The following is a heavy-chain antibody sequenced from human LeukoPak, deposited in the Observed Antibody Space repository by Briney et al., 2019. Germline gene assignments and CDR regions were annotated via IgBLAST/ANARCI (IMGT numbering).Heavy chain of an antibody. CDR3: ARDLNVFDP. J-gene: IGHJ5*02. CDR1: GYSISSGYY. CDR2: IYHSGST. V-gene: IGHV4-38-2*02. Sequence: PSETLSLTCTVSGYSISSGYYWGWIRQPPVKGLEWIGSIYHSGSTYYNPSLKSRVTISVDTSKNQFSLKLSSVTAADTAVYYCARDLNVFDPWGQGTLVTVSS.